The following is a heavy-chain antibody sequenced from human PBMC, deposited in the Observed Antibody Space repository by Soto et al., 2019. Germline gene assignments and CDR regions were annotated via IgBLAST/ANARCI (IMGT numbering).Heavy chain of an antibody. V-gene: IGHV1-3*01. CDR2: ISNAGSGNT. J-gene: IGHJ4*02. D-gene: IGHD2-2*01. CDR3: AREGNHYQDFFQN. Sequence: GASVKVSCKTSGHPFPSFEVHWIRQAPGQRPEWMGGISNAGSGNTKYSQKFQDGLTITGDKRATTVYMALSSLTSEDTATYYCAREGNHYQDFFQNWGQGTQVTVSS. CDR1: GHPFPSFE.